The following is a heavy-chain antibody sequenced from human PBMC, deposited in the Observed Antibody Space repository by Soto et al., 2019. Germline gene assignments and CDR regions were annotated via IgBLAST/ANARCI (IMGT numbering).Heavy chain of an antibody. CDR2: INHSGST. CDR1: GGSFSGYY. CDR3: ARSRGTNYYYYGMDV. D-gene: IGHD1-26*01. V-gene: IGHV4-34*01. J-gene: IGHJ6*02. Sequence: SETLSLTCAVYGGSFSGYYWSWILQPPGKGLEWIGEINHSGSTNYNPSLKSRVTISVDTSKNQFSLKLSSVTAADTAVYYCARSRGTNYYYYGMDVWGQATTVTVSS.